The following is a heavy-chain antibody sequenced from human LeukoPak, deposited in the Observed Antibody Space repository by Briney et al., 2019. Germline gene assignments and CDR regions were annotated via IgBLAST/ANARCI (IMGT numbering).Heavy chain of an antibody. D-gene: IGHD6-19*01. CDR3: ARKKEQWLVRETHKNPFDY. CDR1: GFTFTSSA. CDR2: IVVGSGNT. J-gene: IGHJ4*02. V-gene: IGHV1-58*02. Sequence: SVKVSCKASGFTFTSSAMQWVRQARGQRLEWIGWIVVGSGNTNYAQKFQERVTITRDMSTSTAYMELSSLRSEDTAVYYCARKKEQWLVRETHKNPFDYWDQGTLVTVSS.